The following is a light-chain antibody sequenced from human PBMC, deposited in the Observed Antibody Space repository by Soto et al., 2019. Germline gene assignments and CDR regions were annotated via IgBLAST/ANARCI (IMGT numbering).Light chain of an antibody. CDR1: QSIPSW. V-gene: IGKV1-5*03. CDR3: QQYDNYPYT. CDR2: KAS. Sequence: DIQMTQSPSTLSASVGDRVTITCRASQSIPSWLAWYQQKPGKAPKILINKASTLESGVPSRFSGSGSGTEFTLTISSLQPDDFATYYCQQYDNYPYTFGQGTKLEIK. J-gene: IGKJ2*01.